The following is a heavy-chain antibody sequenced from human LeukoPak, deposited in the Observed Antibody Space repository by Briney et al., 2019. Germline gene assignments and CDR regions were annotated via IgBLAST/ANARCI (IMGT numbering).Heavy chain of an antibody. CDR2: FDPEDGET. CDR3: ATPGYCSSTSCLQFDY. V-gene: IGHV1-24*01. CDR1: GYTLTELS. Sequence: ASVKVSCKVSGYTLTELSMHWVRQAPGKGLERMGGFDPEDGETIYAQKFQGRVTMTEDTSTDTAYMELSSLRSEDTAVYYCATPGYCSSTSCLQFDYWGQGTLVTVSS. D-gene: IGHD2-2*01. J-gene: IGHJ4*02.